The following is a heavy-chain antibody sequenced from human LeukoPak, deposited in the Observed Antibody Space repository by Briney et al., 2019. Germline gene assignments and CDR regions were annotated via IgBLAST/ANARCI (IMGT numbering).Heavy chain of an antibody. Sequence: SVKVSCKASGGTFSSYAISWVRQAPGQGLEWMGGIIPIFGTANYAQRFQGRVTITTDESTSTAYMELSSLRSENTAVYYCARNLHVPAATVGYWGQGTLVTVSS. CDR1: GGTFSSYA. D-gene: IGHD2-2*01. CDR2: IIPIFGTA. CDR3: ARNLHVPAATVGY. J-gene: IGHJ4*02. V-gene: IGHV1-69*05.